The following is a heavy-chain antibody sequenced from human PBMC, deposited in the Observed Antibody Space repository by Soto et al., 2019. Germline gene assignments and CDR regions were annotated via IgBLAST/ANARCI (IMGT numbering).Heavy chain of an antibody. CDR2: IYYSGST. J-gene: IGHJ6*02. Sequence: PSETLSLTCTVSGGSISSGGYYWSWIRQHPGKGLEWIGYIYYSGSTYYNPSLKSRVTISVDTSKNQFSLKLSSVTAADTAVYYCARVALENYGMDVWGQGTTVTVSS. V-gene: IGHV4-31*03. CDR3: ARVALENYGMDV. CDR1: GGSISSGGYY.